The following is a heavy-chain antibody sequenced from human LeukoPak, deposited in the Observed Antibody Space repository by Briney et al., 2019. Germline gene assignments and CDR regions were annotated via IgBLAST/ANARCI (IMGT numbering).Heavy chain of an antibody. CDR3: AKGSSAMVRGVIAYFDC. CDR2: ISSSSSYT. D-gene: IGHD3-10*01. Sequence: PGGSLRLSCAASGFTFSDYYMSWIRQAPGKGLEWVSYISSSSSYTNYADSVKGRFTISRDNSKNTLYLQMNSLRADDTAVYYCAKGSSAMVRGVIAYFDCWGQGTLVTVSS. V-gene: IGHV3-11*05. J-gene: IGHJ4*02. CDR1: GFTFSDYY.